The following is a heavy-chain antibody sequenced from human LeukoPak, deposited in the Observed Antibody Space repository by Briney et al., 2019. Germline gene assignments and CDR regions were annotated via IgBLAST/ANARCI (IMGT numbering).Heavy chain of an antibody. Sequence: SETLSLTCTVSGGSISSSNYYWGWIRQPPGKGPEWIGYIYYSGSTNYNPSLKSRVTISVDTSKNQFSLKLSSVTAADTAVYYCARQIRPVGATFDYWGQGTLVTVSS. CDR2: IYYSGST. V-gene: IGHV4-61*05. J-gene: IGHJ4*02. CDR3: ARQIRPVGATFDY. D-gene: IGHD1-26*01. CDR1: GGSISSSNYY.